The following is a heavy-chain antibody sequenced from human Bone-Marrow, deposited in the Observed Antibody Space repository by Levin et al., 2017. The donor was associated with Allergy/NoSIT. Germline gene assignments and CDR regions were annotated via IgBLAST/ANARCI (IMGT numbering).Heavy chain of an antibody. CDR1: GFIFSDYA. CDR3: ARDTYYGSGTYSYGSFY. J-gene: IGHJ4*02. Sequence: GGSLRLSCAASGFIFSDYALQWVRQAPGQGLEWLAVISYDGRSKYYADSVRGRFTISRDNSKSTLYLQMNSLRTEDTAVYYCARDTYYGSGTYSYGSFYWGQGTLVTVSS. CDR2: ISYDGRSK. D-gene: IGHD3-10*01. V-gene: IGHV3-30*04.